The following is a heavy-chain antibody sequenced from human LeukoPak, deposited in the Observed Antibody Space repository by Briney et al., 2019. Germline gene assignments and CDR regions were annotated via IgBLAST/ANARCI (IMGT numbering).Heavy chain of an antibody. D-gene: IGHD3-10*01. CDR3: ARDRLLWFGELIDY. Sequence: PGGSLRLSCVASGFTFSSYSMNWVRQAPGKGLEWVSSISSSSSYIYYADSVKGRFTISRDNAKNSLYLQMGSLRAEDTAVYYCARDRLLWFGELIDYWGQGTLVTVSS. V-gene: IGHV3-21*01. CDR1: GFTFSSYS. CDR2: ISSSSSYI. J-gene: IGHJ4*02.